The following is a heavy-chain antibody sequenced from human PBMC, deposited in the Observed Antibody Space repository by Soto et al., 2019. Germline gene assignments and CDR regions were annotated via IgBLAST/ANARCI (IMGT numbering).Heavy chain of an antibody. V-gene: IGHV1-69*06. CDR2: TIPVFNTA. CDR3: ARGFYCSGNYYTGPSAFDI. Sequence: QVQLEQSGAEVKKPGSSVKVSCKASGGTLSDHGVAWLRQAPGQGLEWMGGTIPVFNTAKYAEKFQGRVNVTADKFTNIDSMELSILISEDTACYFCARGFYCSGNYYTGPSAFDIWGQGTMVIVSS. CDR1: GGTLSDHG. D-gene: IGHD3-10*01. J-gene: IGHJ3*02.